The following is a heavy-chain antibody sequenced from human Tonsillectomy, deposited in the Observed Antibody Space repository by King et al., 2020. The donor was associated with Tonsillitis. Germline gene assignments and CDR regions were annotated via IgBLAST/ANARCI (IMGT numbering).Heavy chain of an antibody. J-gene: IGHJ4*02. V-gene: IGHV4-39*07. CDR3: ARDCRGYSSGNIWGLDH. Sequence: QLQESGPGLVRPSETLSLTCTVSGDSFSSSRYFWGWVRQPPGRGLEWIGSLSYSGATYYTPSLKNRVTMSVDRSKKQFSLRLDSVTAADTAVYYCARDCRGYSSGNIWGLDHWGQGTLVTVSS. CDR1: GDSFSSSRYF. D-gene: IGHD5-18*01. CDR2: LSYSGAT.